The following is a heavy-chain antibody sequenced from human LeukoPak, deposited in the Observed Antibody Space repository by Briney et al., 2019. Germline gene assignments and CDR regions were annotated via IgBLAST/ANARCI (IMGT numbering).Heavy chain of an antibody. Sequence: GESLKISCKGSGYSFTSYWIGWVRQMPGKGLEWMGTIYPYDSTTRYSPSFQGQVTISGDKSSSTSYVQWRSLKASDTAMYYCATWEYSSSTMDVWAKGPRSPSP. CDR1: GYSFTSYW. V-gene: IGHV5-51*01. CDR3: ATWEYSSSTMDV. CDR2: IYPYDSTT. D-gene: IGHD6-6*01. J-gene: IGHJ6*03.